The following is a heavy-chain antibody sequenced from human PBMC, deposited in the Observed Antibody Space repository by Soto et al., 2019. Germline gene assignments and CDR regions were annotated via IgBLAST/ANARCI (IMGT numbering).Heavy chain of an antibody. CDR1: GYTFTSYG. CDR3: ARDLGIVGATLQH. J-gene: IGHJ1*01. V-gene: IGHV1-18*01. CDR2: ISAYNGNT. D-gene: IGHD1-26*01. Sequence: QVQLVQSGAEVKKPGASVKVSCKASGYTFTSYGISWVRQARGQGLEWMGWISAYNGNTNYAQKLQGRVTMTTDTSTSTAYNELTSLRSDVTAVYYCARDLGIVGATLQHWGQGTLVTVSS.